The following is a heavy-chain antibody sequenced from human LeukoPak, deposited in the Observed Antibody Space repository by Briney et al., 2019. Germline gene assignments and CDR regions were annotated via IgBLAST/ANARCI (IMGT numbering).Heavy chain of an antibody. D-gene: IGHD3-16*01. Sequence: GASVKVSCKASGYTFTSYYMHWARQAPGQGLEWMGWINPHSGGTNFAQKFQGRVTMTRDTSISTAYMELSRVRSDDAAVYYCARTWGIPNWFDTWGQGTLVTVSS. CDR3: ARTWGIPNWFDT. CDR1: GYTFTSYY. J-gene: IGHJ5*02. CDR2: INPHSGGT. V-gene: IGHV1-2*02.